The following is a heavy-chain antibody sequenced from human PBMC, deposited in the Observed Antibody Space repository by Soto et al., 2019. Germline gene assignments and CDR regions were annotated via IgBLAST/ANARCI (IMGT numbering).Heavy chain of an antibody. D-gene: IGHD2-2*01. Sequence: SETLSLTCTVSNFSVLTSIYYWAWIRQPPGKGLEWVGTVYYTGTTYYNPSLQSRVTISIDTSKNQFSLNLNSVTAADTAVYYCARNWNLALVPAAYFDSWGQGTLVTVS. CDR1: NFSVLTSIYY. CDR2: VYYTGTT. J-gene: IGHJ4*02. V-gene: IGHV4-39*01. CDR3: ARNWNLALVPAAYFDS.